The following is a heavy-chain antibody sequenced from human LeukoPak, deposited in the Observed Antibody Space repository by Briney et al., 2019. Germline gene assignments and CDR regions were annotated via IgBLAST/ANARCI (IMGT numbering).Heavy chain of an antibody. D-gene: IGHD5-18*01. Sequence: ASVKVSCKASGYTLTGYYLHWVRQAPGQGLEWMGWINPKSGGTNYAQKFQGRVTMTRDTSIGTAYMELSRLRSDDTAIYYCAGAIQDTTTIIYFDYWGQGTLVTVSS. V-gene: IGHV1-2*02. CDR3: AGAIQDTTTIIYFDY. J-gene: IGHJ4*02. CDR2: INPKSGGT. CDR1: GYTLTGYY.